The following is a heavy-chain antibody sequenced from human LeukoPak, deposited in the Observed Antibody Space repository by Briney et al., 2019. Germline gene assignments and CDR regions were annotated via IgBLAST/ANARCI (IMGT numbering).Heavy chain of an antibody. V-gene: IGHV3-21*01. Sequence: GGSLRLSCAASRFTFSSYSMNWVRQAPGKGLEWVSSISSSGSYIYYADSVKGRFTISRDNAKNSLYLQMNSLRAEDTAVYYCARDIYYGSGSNDYWGQGTLVTVSS. CDR2: ISSSGSYI. CDR1: RFTFSSYS. J-gene: IGHJ4*02. CDR3: ARDIYYGSGSNDY. D-gene: IGHD3-10*01.